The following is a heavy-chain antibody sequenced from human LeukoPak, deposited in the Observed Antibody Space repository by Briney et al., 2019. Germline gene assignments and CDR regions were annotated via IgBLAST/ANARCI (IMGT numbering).Heavy chain of an antibody. J-gene: IGHJ4*02. D-gene: IGHD2-21*01. CDR2: IKDDGSVK. CDR1: GFSFSSFW. Sequence: GGSLRLSCTASGFSFSSFWMSWVRQAPGKGLEWVANIKDDGSVKNHVDSLKGRFSISRDNTRNSLYLQISSLRAEDTAVYYCAREVVATASAFDCWGQGTLVTVSS. V-gene: IGHV3-7*03. CDR3: AREVVATASAFDC.